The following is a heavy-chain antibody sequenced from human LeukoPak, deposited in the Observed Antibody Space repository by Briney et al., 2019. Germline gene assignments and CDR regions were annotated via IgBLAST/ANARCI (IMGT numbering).Heavy chain of an antibody. J-gene: IGHJ6*03. D-gene: IGHD1-1*01. CDR1: GFTFSSYW. CDR2: IKQDGREK. CDR3: ARDPYNGAYSEGYYYYYMDV. V-gene: IGHV3-7*01. Sequence: PGGSLRLSCAASGFTFSSYWMSWVRQAPGKGLEWVANIKQDGREKYYVDSVKGRFTISRDNAKNSLYLQMNSLRVEDTAIYYCARDPYNGAYSEGYYYYYMDVWGKGTTVTVSS.